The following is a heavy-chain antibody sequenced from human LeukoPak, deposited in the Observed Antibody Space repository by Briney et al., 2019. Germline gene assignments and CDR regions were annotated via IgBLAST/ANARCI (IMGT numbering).Heavy chain of an antibody. V-gene: IGHV3-48*04. Sequence: PGGSLRLSCAASGFTFSGYSMNWVRQAPGKGLEWVSYISSSSSPIYYADSVKGRFTISRDNAKNSLYLQMNSLRAEDTAVYYCARGGGYCSSTSCPDVDYWGQGTLVTVSS. CDR2: ISSSSSPI. CDR3: ARGGGYCSSTSCPDVDY. CDR1: GFTFSGYS. J-gene: IGHJ4*02. D-gene: IGHD2-2*01.